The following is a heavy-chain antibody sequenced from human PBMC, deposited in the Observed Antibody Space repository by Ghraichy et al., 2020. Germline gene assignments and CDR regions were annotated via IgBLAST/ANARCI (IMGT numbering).Heavy chain of an antibody. D-gene: IGHD1-1*01. CDR3: ATERLGTTAAFDY. J-gene: IGHJ4*02. Sequence: AGSLRLSCAASGFAFSAYWMSWVRQAPGKGLEWVANIKEDGSEKHYVDSVKGRITISRDNAKNSLFLQMNSLRAEDTAIYYCATERLGTTAAFDYWGQGILVTVFS. V-gene: IGHV3-7*03. CDR1: GFAFSAYW. CDR2: IKEDGSEK.